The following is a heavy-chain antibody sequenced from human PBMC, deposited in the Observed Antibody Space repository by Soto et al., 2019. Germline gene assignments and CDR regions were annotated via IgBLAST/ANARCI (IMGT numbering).Heavy chain of an antibody. CDR3: AKVPRAMVWDGDY. D-gene: IGHD5-18*01. V-gene: IGHV3-30*18. Sequence: GGSLRLSCAASGFTFSSYGMHWVRQAPGKGLEWVAVISYDGSNKYYADSVKGRFTISRDNSKNTLYLQMNSLRAEDTAVYYCAKVPRAMVWDGDYWGQGTLVTVSS. CDR2: ISYDGSNK. CDR1: GFTFSSYG. J-gene: IGHJ4*02.